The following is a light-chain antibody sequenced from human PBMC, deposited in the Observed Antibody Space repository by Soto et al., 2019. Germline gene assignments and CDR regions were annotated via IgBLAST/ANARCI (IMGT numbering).Light chain of an antibody. CDR3: QQYNNWPRT. J-gene: IGKJ1*01. CDR2: GVS. Sequence: LTQSPGTLSLSPGERGTLSCRASQTVCRGCLAWYQQRPGQAPRLLIFGVSNRATGIPDRFSGSGSGTEFTLTISRLEPEDFAVYYCQQYNNWPRTFGQGTKVDI. V-gene: IGKV3-20*01. CDR1: QTVCRGC.